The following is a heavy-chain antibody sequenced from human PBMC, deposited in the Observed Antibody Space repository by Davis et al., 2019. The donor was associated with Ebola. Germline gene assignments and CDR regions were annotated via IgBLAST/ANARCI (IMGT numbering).Heavy chain of an antibody. D-gene: IGHD3-3*01. CDR3: AKSGLSFGVVKYHYGMDV. CDR2: ISGSGGTT. J-gene: IGHJ6*04. CDR1: VITFSSYA. V-gene: IGHV3-23*01. Sequence: GESLKISCADSVITFSSYAMTWVRQAPGKGLEWVSAISGSGGTTYYAGSVKGRFTVSRDNSKQTLYLQMNSLRAEETAVYYCAKSGLSFGVVKYHYGMDVWGKGTTVTVSS.